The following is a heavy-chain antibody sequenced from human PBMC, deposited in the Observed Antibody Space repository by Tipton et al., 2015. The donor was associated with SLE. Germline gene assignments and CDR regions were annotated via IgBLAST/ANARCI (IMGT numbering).Heavy chain of an antibody. CDR1: GGTFSSYA. CDR2: IIPIFGTA. Sequence: QLVQSGAEVKKPGSSVKVSCKASGGTFSSYAISWVRQAPGQGLEWMGRIIPIFGTANYAQKFQGRVTITADESTSTAYMELSSLRSEDTAVYYCARAKVGEYQLPDPWFDPWGQGTLVTVSS. D-gene: IGHD2-2*01. CDR3: ARAKVGEYQLPDPWFDP. V-gene: IGHV1-69*18. J-gene: IGHJ5*02.